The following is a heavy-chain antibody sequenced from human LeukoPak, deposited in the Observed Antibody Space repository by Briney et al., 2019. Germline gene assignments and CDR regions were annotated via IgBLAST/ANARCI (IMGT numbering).Heavy chain of an antibody. CDR1: GFTFSSYA. D-gene: IGHD1-7*01. V-gene: IGHV3-30-3*01. Sequence: GGSLRLSCAASGFTFSSYAMHRVRQAPGKGLEWVAVISYDGSNKYYADSVKGRFTISRDNSKNTLYQQMNSLRAEDTAVYYCARGLNWNSVKVFDYWGQGTLVTVSS. CDR2: ISYDGSNK. CDR3: ARGLNWNSVKVFDY. J-gene: IGHJ4*02.